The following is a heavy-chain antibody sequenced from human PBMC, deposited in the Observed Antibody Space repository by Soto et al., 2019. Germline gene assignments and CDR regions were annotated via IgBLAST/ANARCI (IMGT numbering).Heavy chain of an antibody. CDR3: ATSIAAAGTEYYYYGMDV. Sequence: ASVKVSCKASGYTFTSYGISWVRQAPGKGLEWMGGFDPEDGETIYAQKFQGRVTMTEDTSTDTAYMELSSLRSEDTAVYYCATSIAAAGTEYYYYGMDVWGQGTTVTVSS. D-gene: IGHD6-13*01. CDR2: FDPEDGET. J-gene: IGHJ6*02. V-gene: IGHV1-24*01. CDR1: GYTFTSYG.